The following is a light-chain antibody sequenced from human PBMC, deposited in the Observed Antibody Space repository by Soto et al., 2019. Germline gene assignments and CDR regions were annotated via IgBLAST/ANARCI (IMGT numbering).Light chain of an antibody. CDR3: QQYYSTPWT. CDR1: QSVLYSSNNKNY. CDR2: WAS. V-gene: IGKV4-1*01. J-gene: IGKJ1*01. Sequence: DIVMTQSPDSLAVSLGERATINCKSSQSVLYSSNNKNYLAWYQQKPGQPPKLLIYWASTRESVVPDRVSGSGSGTEFTLTISSLQAEDVAVYYCQQYYSTPWTFGQGTKVEIK.